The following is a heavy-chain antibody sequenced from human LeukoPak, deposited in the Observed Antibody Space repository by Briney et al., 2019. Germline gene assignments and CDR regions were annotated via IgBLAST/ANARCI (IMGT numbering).Heavy chain of an antibody. CDR3: AKDHHSSGWYYFDY. CDR1: GFTFSSYG. D-gene: IGHD6-19*01. V-gene: IGHV3-30*18. CDR2: ISYDGSNI. Sequence: TGGSLRLSCAASGFTFSSYGMHWVRQAPGKGLEWVALISYDGSNIFYADSVEGRFTISRDTSKNTLYLQMNSLRADDMAVYYCAKDHHSSGWYYFDYWGQGTLVTVSS. J-gene: IGHJ4*02.